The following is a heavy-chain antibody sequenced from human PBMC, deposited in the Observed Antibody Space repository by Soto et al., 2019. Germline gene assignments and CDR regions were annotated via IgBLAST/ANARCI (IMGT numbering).Heavy chain of an antibody. D-gene: IGHD3-3*01. CDR3: ASQYYDFWSGPPDYYGMDV. CDR2: INAGNGNT. CDR1: GYTFTSYA. J-gene: IGHJ6*02. V-gene: IGHV1-3*01. Sequence: ASVKVSSKASGYTFTSYAMHWVRQAPGQRLEWMGWINAGNGNTKYSQKFQGRVTITRDTSASTAYMELSSLRSEDTAVYYCASQYYDFWSGPPDYYGMDVWGQGTTVTVSS.